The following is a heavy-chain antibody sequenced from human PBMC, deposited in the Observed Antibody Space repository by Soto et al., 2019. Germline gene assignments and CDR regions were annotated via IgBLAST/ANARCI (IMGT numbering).Heavy chain of an antibody. CDR2: IWYDGSNK. CDR1: GLTFTSYG. V-gene: IGHV3-33*01. J-gene: IGHJ4*02. D-gene: IGHD6-13*01. CDR3: AREGFHVAAPGTRYFDY. Sequence: GGSLRLSCAASGLTFTSYGRHWVRQAPGKGLEWVAVIWYDGSNKYYADSVKGRFTISRDNSKNTLYLQMNSLRAEDTAVYYCAREGFHVAAPGTRYFDYWGQGTLVTV.